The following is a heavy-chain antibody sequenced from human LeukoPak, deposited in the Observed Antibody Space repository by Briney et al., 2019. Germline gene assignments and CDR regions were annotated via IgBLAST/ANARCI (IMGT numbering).Heavy chain of an antibody. D-gene: IGHD3-16*02. CDR2: ISYDGSNK. J-gene: IGHJ4*02. V-gene: IGHV3-30-3*01. CDR1: GFTFSDYY. Sequence: GGSLRLSCAASGFTFSDYYMSWIRQAPGKGLEWVAVISYDGSNKYYADSVKGRFTISRDNSKNTLYLQMNSLRAEDTAVYYCASSLGYDYVWGSYRYPYYFDYWGQGTLVTVSS. CDR3: ASSLGYDYVWGSYRYPYYFDY.